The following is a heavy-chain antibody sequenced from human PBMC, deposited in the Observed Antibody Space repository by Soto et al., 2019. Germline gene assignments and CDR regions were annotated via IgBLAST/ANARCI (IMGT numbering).Heavy chain of an antibody. Sequence: PSETLSLPCTVSGGSISSHYWNWVRQAPGKGLEWIGHIYYRGSTSYNPSLRSRSTISVDTSNNQFSLKLNSVTTADTAVYYCARDGREASGMDVWGQGTKVTVSS. CDR3: ARDGREASGMDV. D-gene: IGHD1-26*01. CDR2: IYYRGST. CDR1: GGSISSHY. J-gene: IGHJ6*02. V-gene: IGHV4-59*11.